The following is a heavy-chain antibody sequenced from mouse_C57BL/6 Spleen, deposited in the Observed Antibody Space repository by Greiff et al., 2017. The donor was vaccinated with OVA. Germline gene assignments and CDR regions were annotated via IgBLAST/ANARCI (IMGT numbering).Heavy chain of an antibody. D-gene: IGHD5-5*01. CDR2: IDPANGNT. J-gene: IGHJ2*01. V-gene: IGHV14-3*01. CDR3: ARDYPFDY. CDR1: GFNIKNTY. Sequence: VQLQQSGTVLARPGASVKMSCKTSGFNIKNTYMHWVKQRPEQGLEWIGRIDPANGNTKYAPKFQGKATITADTSSNTAYLQLSSLTSEDTAIYYCARDYPFDYWGQGTTLTVSS.